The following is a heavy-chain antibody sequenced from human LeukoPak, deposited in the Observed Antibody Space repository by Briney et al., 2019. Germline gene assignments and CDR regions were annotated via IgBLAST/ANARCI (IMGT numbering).Heavy chain of an antibody. V-gene: IGHV1-69*02. CDR1: GGTFSSYT. Sequence: SVKVSCKASGGTFSSYTISRVRQAPGQGLEWMGRIIPILGIANYAQKFQGRVTITADKSTSTAYMELSSLRSEDTAVYYCASRLHPYRTGPYYYYYYMDVWGKGTTVTVSS. D-gene: IGHD1-14*01. J-gene: IGHJ6*03. CDR3: ASRLHPYRTGPYYYYYYMDV. CDR2: IIPILGIA.